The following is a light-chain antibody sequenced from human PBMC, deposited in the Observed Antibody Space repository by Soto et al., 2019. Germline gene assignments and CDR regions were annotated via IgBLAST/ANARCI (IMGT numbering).Light chain of an antibody. V-gene: IGKV3-15*01. J-gene: IGKJ2*01. CDR1: QSISSN. CDR3: QQYNNWART. CDR2: GAS. Sequence: EIVMTQSPATLSVSPGERATLSCRASQSISSNLAWYQQSPGQAPRLLIYGASTRAPGSPASFCGSGAGTEFTLTISSLQSEDFAVYYCQQYNNWARTCGQGTKLEIK.